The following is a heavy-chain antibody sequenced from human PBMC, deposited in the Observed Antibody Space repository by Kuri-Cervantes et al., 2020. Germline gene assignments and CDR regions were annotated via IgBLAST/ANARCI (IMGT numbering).Heavy chain of an antibody. Sequence: ASVKVSCKASGYTFTSYDINWVRQATGQGLEWMGWMNPNSGNTGYAQKFQGRVTMTRNTSISTAYMELSSLRAEDTAVYYCARDVKGPGEDPIAATAPIDYWGQGTLVTVSS. CDR2: MNPNSGNT. V-gene: IGHV1-8*01. D-gene: IGHD6-13*01. CDR3: ARDVKGPGEDPIAATAPIDY. J-gene: IGHJ4*02. CDR1: GYTFTSYD.